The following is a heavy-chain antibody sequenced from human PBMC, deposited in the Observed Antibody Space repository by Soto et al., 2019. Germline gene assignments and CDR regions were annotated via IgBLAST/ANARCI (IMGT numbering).Heavy chain of an antibody. CDR2: INHSGST. CDR3: GRTGYSSSWYQMYYFAY. CDR1: GGSFSGYY. V-gene: IGHV4-34*01. D-gene: IGHD6-13*01. J-gene: IGHJ4*02. Sequence: SETLSLTCAVYGGSFSGYYWSWIRQPPGKGLEWIGEINHSGSTNYNPSLKSRVTISVDTSKNQFSLKLSSVTAADTAVYYCGRTGYSSSWYQMYYFAYWGQGTLVPVSS.